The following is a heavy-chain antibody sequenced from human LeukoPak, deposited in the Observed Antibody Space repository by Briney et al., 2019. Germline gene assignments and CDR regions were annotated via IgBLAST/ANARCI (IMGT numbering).Heavy chain of an antibody. CDR2: IYTSGST. J-gene: IGHJ4*02. CDR1: GGSISSYY. V-gene: IGHV4-4*07. Sequence: SETLSLTCTVSGGSISSYYWSWIRQPAGKGLEWIGRIYTSGSTNYNPSLKSRVTMSVDTSKNQFSLKLSSVTAADTAVYYCARDLSYYDSSGYYTSFDYWGQGTLVTFSS. D-gene: IGHD3-22*01. CDR3: ARDLSYYDSSGYYTSFDY.